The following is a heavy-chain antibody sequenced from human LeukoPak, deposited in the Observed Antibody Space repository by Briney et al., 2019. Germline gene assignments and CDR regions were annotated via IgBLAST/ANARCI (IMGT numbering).Heavy chain of an antibody. CDR3: AKDGYFDFWSGQGYFDY. Sequence: GGPLRLXCAASGFTFSSYSMNWVRQAPGKGLEWVSAISGSGGSTYYADSVKGRFTISRDNSKNTLYLQMNSLRAEDTAVYYCAKDGYFDFWSGQGYFDYWGQGTLVTVSS. D-gene: IGHD3-3*01. CDR2: ISGSGGST. CDR1: GFTFSSYS. J-gene: IGHJ4*02. V-gene: IGHV3-23*01.